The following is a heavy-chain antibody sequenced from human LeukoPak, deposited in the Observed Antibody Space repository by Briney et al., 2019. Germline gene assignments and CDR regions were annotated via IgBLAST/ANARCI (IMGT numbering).Heavy chain of an antibody. CDR2: IYSGGST. CDR1: GFTVSSNY. V-gene: IGHV3-53*01. D-gene: IGHD6-13*01. CDR3: AHSPAAAGALIGAFDI. J-gene: IGHJ3*02. Sequence: PGGSLRLSCAASGFTVSSNYMSWVRQAPGKGLEWVSVIYSGGSTYYADSVKGRFTISRDNSKNTLYLQMNSLRAEDTAVYYCAHSPAAAGALIGAFDIWGQGTMVTVSS.